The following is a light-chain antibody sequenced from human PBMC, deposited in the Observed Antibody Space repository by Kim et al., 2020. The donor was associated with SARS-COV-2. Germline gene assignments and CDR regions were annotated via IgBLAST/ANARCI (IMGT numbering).Light chain of an antibody. CDR3: QAWDSNSVV. J-gene: IGLJ2*01. CDR2: QDF. Sequence: SYELTQPPSVSVSPGQTASVTCSGDKLGDKYASWYQQKPGQSPLLVIYQDFKRPSGIPGRFSGSVSGNTATLTISGTQAMDEADYYCQAWDSNSVVFGGGTKLTVL. CDR1: KLGDKY. V-gene: IGLV3-1*01.